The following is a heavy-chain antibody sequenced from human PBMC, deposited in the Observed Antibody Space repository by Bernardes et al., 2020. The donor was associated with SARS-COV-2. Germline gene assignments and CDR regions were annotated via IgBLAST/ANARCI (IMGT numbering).Heavy chain of an antibody. CDR1: GFTFNNDW. J-gene: IGHJ2*01. D-gene: IGHD3-9*01. Sequence: GSLRLSCAASGFTFNNDWMTWVRQAPGKGLEWVACIKQDGSEEYYVDSVEGRFTISRDNAKSSLYLQMNNLRAEDTAVYYCGGGTGWAFDVWGRGALVAVSS. CDR2: IKQDGSEE. V-gene: IGHV3-7*01. CDR3: GGGTGWAFDV.